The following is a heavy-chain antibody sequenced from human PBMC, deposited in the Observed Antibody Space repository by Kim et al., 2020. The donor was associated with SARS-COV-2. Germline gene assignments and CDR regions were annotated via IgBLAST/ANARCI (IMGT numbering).Heavy chain of an antibody. J-gene: IGHJ6*02. CDR1: GGSISSSNW. Sequence: SETLSLTCAVSGGSISSSNWWSWVRQPPGKGLEWIGEIYHSGSTNYNPSLKSRVTISVDKSKNQISLKLSSVTAADTAVYYCVGSWYTHYYYGMDVWGQGTTVTVSS. CDR2: IYHSGST. V-gene: IGHV4-4*02. CDR3: VGSWYTHYYYGMDV. D-gene: IGHD6-13*01.